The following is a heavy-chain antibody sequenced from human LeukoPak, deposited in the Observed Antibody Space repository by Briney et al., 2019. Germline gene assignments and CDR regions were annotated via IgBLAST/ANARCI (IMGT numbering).Heavy chain of an antibody. CDR1: GLTVSSNY. CDR3: AKGVAAAGPLGY. CDR2: IYSGGST. Sequence: GGSLRLSCAASGLTVSSNYMNWVRQAPGKGLEWVSIIYSGGSTYYTDSVKGRFTISRDKSKNTLYLQMNSLRAEDTAVYYCAKGVAAAGPLGYWGQGTLVTVSS. V-gene: IGHV3-66*01. D-gene: IGHD6-13*01. J-gene: IGHJ4*02.